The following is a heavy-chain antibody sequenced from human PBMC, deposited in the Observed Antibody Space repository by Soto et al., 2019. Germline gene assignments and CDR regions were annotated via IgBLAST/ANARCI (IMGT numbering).Heavy chain of an antibody. CDR3: AKELTRWSHFDY. Sequence: PGGSLRLSCAASGFTFSSYGMHWVRQAPGKGLEWVAVISYDGSNKYYADSVKGRFTISRDNSKNTLYLQMNSLRAEDTAVYYCAKELTRWSHFDYWGQGTLVTVS. J-gene: IGHJ4*02. CDR2: ISYDGSNK. CDR1: GFTFSSYG. V-gene: IGHV3-30*18. D-gene: IGHD2-15*01.